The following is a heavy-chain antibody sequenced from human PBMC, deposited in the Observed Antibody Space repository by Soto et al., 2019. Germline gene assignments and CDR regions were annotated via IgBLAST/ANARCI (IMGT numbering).Heavy chain of an antibody. D-gene: IGHD6-13*01. J-gene: IGHJ4*02. Sequence: EVLLLESGGGLVQPGGSLRLSCAASGFIFSSYAMSWVRQAPGKGLEWVSTMSGSGGDIYYADSVKGRFTISRDYSKNTLYPQMNSLRAEDTAIYYCARRHIAAAGLASGVFDYWGQGTLVSVSS. CDR1: GFIFSSYA. CDR2: MSGSGGDI. CDR3: ARRHIAAAGLASGVFDY. V-gene: IGHV3-23*01.